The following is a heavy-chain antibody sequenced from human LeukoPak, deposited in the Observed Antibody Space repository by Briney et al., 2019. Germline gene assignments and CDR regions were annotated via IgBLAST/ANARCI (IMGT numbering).Heavy chain of an antibody. J-gene: IGHJ4*02. CDR3: ARRTQWPYYFDY. D-gene: IGHD6-19*01. V-gene: IGHV4-59*08. Sequence: SETLSLACTVSGGSISSYYWSWIRQPPGKGLEWIGYIYYSGSTNYNPPLKSRVTISVDTSKNQFSLKLSSVTAADTAVYYCARRTQWPYYFDYWGQGTLVTVSS. CDR2: IYYSGST. CDR1: GGSISSYY.